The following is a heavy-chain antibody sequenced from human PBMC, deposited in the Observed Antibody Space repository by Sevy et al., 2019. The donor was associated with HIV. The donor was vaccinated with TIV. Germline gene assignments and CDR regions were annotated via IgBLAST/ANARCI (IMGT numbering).Heavy chain of an antibody. Sequence: GGSLRLSCAASGFTFSNYPMYWVRQAPGKGLEWVATISYDGNNKYYADSVKGRFTISRDNSKNTLYLQMNTVRAEDTALYYCARDAAEGPYGDTFFSNWFDALGQGTLVTVSS. J-gene: IGHJ5*02. CDR2: ISYDGNNK. D-gene: IGHD2-21*01. V-gene: IGHV3-30*04. CDR3: ARDAAEGPYGDTFFSNWFDA. CDR1: GFTFSNYP.